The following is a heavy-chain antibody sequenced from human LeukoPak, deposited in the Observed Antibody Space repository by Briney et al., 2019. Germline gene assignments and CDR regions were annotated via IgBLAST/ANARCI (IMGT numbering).Heavy chain of an antibody. Sequence: SVKVSCKASGYTFTSYGISWVRQAPGQGLEWMGWISAYNGNTNYAQKLQGRVTMTTDTSTSTAYMELRSLRSDDTAVYYCARDAPSLYYDSSGYNPWGQGTLVTVSS. J-gene: IGHJ5*02. CDR2: ISAYNGNT. CDR1: GYTFTSYG. CDR3: ARDAPSLYYDSSGYNP. V-gene: IGHV1-18*01. D-gene: IGHD3-22*01.